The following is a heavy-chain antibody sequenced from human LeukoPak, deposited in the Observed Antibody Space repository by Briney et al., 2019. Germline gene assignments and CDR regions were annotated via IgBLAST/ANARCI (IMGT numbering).Heavy chain of an antibody. CDR3: ARVNYDILTGSPDAFDI. J-gene: IGHJ3*02. D-gene: IGHD3-9*01. CDR1: GGSMRGYY. V-gene: IGHV4-59*01. CDR2: IYYSGST. Sequence: PSETLSLTCTVSGGSMRGYYWSWIRQSPGKGLEWIGYIYYSGSTNYNPSLKSRVTISVDTSKNQFSLKLSSVTAADTAVYYCARVNYDILTGSPDAFDIWGQGTMVTVSS.